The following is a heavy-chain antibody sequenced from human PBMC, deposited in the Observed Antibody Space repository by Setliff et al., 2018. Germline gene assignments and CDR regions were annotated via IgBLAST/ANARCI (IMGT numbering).Heavy chain of an antibody. V-gene: IGHV3-7*01. CDR2: INPHGSEK. J-gene: IGHJ4*02. CDR3: ARASKGLYCGSDCFYTFDS. D-gene: IGHD2-21*02. Sequence: GGSLRLSCTASGLSYINDWVSWVRQAPGKGLEWLASINPHGSEKYYADSVKGRFTISRDNGKNSLYLQMNSLRAEDTAVYYCARASKGLYCGSDCFYTFDSWGPGTLVTVSS. CDR1: GLSYINDW.